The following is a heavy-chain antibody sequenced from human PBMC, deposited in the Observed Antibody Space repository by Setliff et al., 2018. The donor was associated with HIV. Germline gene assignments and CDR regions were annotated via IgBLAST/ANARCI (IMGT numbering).Heavy chain of an antibody. D-gene: IGHD6-13*01. CDR1: GFTFSNNW. J-gene: IGHJ4*02. V-gene: IGHV3-7*05. CDR2: IKQDGSVK. Sequence: GGSLRLSCAASGFTFSNNWMAWVRLAQGKGLEWVANIKQDGSVKNYVDSVRGRFTISRDNAENSLFLQMTGLRPEDTAMYYCARDRWFSNNWYSDYWGQGTLVTVSS. CDR3: ARDRWFSNNWYSDY.